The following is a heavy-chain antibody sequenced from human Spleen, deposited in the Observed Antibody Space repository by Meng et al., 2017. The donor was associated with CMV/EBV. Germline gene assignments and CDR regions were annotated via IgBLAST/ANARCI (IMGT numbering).Heavy chain of an antibody. D-gene: IGHD3/OR15-3a*01. CDR3: AVWGGTGAFDI. CDR1: GFTFSSYA. J-gene: IGHJ3*02. V-gene: IGHV3-30-3*01. Sequence: GGSLRLSCAASGFTFSSYAMHWVRQAPGKGLEWVAVISYDGSNKYYADSVKGRFTISRDNSKNTLFLQMNSLRAEDTAVYYCAVWGGTGAFDIWGQGTKVTVSS. CDR2: ISYDGSNK.